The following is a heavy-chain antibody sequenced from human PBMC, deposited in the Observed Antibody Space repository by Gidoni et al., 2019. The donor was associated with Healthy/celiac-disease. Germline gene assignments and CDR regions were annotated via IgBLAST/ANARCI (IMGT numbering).Heavy chain of an antibody. J-gene: IGHJ3*02. CDR3: ARDEAVAGTGGRNDAFDI. D-gene: IGHD6-19*01. CDR2: IIPIFGTA. V-gene: IGHV1-69*12. Sequence: HLFQSGPELKKPGSSVKFSCRAFVATSSTYAISWSRQAPGQGLEWMGGIIPIFGTANYAQKFQGRVTITADESTSTAYMELSSLRSEETAVYYCARDEAVAGTGGRNDAFDIWGQGTMVTVSS. CDR1: VATSSTYA.